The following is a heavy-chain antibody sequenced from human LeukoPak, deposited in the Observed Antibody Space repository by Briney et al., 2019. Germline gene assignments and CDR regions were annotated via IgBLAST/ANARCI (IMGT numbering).Heavy chain of an antibody. D-gene: IGHD2-2*01. V-gene: IGHV4-59*01. J-gene: IGHJ5*02. CDR3: ARVLSQYCSSTSCLSRSRFDP. CDR1: GGSFSSYY. CDR2: IYYSGST. Sequence: SETLSLTCTVSGGSFSSYYWSWIRQPPGKGLEWIGYIYYSGSTNYNPSLKSRVTISVDTSKNQFSLKLSSVTAADTAVYYCARVLSQYCSSTSCLSRSRFDPWGQGTLVTVSS.